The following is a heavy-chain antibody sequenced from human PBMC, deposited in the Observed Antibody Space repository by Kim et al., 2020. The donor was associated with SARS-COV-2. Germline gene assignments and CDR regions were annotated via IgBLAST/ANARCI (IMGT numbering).Heavy chain of an antibody. D-gene: IGHD6-13*01. CDR1: GGSISSYY. CDR3: ARGNLPGIAAAGGNRWFDP. Sequence: SETLSLTCTVSGGSISSYYWSWIRQPPGKGLEWIGYIYYSGSTNYNPSLKSRVTISVDTSKNQFSLKLSSVTAADTAVYYCARGNLPGIAAAGGNRWFDPWGQGTLVTVSS. V-gene: IGHV4-59*01. CDR2: IYYSGST. J-gene: IGHJ5*02.